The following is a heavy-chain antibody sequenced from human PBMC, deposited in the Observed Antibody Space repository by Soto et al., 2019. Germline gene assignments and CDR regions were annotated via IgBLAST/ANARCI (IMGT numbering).Heavy chain of an antibody. CDR3: TSGTSGSSGPFY. D-gene: IGHD3-22*01. Sequence: EVQLVESGGGLVQPGGSLRLSCAASGFTVSSNYMSWVRQAPGKGLEWLSVIYTDDSAYYADSVKARFTISSHNAKNTLYLQMNSLRAEDTAVYYCTSGTSGSSGPFYWGQGTLVTVSS. CDR1: GFTVSSNY. CDR2: IYTDDSA. J-gene: IGHJ4*02. V-gene: IGHV3-53*04.